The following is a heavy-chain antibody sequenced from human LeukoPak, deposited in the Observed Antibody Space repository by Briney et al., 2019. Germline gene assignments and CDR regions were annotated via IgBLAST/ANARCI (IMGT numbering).Heavy chain of an antibody. CDR1: GYTFVSYD. CDR2: MSPKSGNT. J-gene: IGHJ4*02. D-gene: IGHD7-27*01. V-gene: IGHV1-8*01. Sequence: ASVKVSCTASGYTFVSYDINWVRQATGQGPEWMGWMSPKSGNTGYAQKFQGRVTMTGDTSINTAYMELSGLISEDTAVYYCTRGPPNWGYDFWGQGTLVTVSS. CDR3: TRGPPNWGYDF.